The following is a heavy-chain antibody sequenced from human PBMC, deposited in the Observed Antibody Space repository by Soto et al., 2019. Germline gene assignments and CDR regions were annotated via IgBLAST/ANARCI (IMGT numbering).Heavy chain of an antibody. CDR2: ISWNSVSR. CDR3: AKAVGSSWSRNPFDY. Sequence: GGSLRLSCAAAGFTFYGYAMHWVRQAPGEGLEWVSGISWNSVSRGYADSVKGRFTISRDNAKDSLYLQMNSLRAEDTALYYCAKAVGSSWSRNPFDYWGQGTLVTVSS. D-gene: IGHD6-13*01. V-gene: IGHV3-9*01. J-gene: IGHJ4*02. CDR1: GFTFYGYA.